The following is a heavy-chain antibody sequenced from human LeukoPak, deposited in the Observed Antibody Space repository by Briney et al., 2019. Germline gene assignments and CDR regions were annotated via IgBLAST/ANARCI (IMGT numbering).Heavy chain of an antibody. CDR2: ISAYNGNT. D-gene: IGHD3-22*01. CDR3: ARTLYYYDSSGYYYADRIDY. J-gene: IGHJ4*02. Sequence: GASVKVSCKASGYTFTSYGISWVRQAPGQGLEWMGWISAYNGNTNYAQKLQGRVTITADKSTSTAYMELSSLRSEDTAVYYCARTLYYYDSSGYYYADRIDYWGQGTLVTVSS. CDR1: GYTFTSYG. V-gene: IGHV1-18*01.